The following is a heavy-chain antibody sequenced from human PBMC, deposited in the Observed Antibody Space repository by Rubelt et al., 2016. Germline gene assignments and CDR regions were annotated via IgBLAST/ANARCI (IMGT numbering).Heavy chain of an antibody. CDR1: GGSISSYY. Sequence: QVQLQESGPGLVKPSETLSLTCTVSGGSISSYYWSWIRQPPGKGLEWIGYIYYSGSTNYNPSLKSLVAISVKTSKNQFSLKLSSVTAADTAVYYCARVAYGGSPYYFDYWGQGTLVTVSS. CDR2: IYYSGST. CDR3: ARVAYGGSPYYFDY. J-gene: IGHJ4*02. V-gene: IGHV4-59*01. D-gene: IGHD4-23*01.